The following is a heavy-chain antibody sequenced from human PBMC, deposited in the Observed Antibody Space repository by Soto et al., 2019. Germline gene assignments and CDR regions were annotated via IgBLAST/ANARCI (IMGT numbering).Heavy chain of an antibody. CDR2: FDPEDGET. D-gene: IGHD2-15*01. J-gene: IGHJ6*02. CDR3: ARDGGDGYCSGGSCPTVYYYGMDV. Sequence: ASVKVSCKVSGYTLTELSMDWVRQAPGKGLEWMVGFDPEDGETIYAQKFQGRVTMTEDTSTDTAYMELSSLRSDDTAVYYCARDGGDGYCSGGSCPTVYYYGMDVWGQGTTVTVSS. V-gene: IGHV1-24*01. CDR1: GYTLTELS.